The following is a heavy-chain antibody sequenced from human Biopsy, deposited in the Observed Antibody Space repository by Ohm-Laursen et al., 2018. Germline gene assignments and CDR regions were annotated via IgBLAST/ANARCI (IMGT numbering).Heavy chain of an antibody. D-gene: IGHD3-16*01. Sequence: GTLSLTCAVYGGSFSGYYWTWIRQLPGKGLEWIGEINHRGSASYNPSLKSRIAVLVDTSKNQFSLKLRSVSAADTAVYFCARALDYYDPYYYYAMDVWGQGTSVTVSS. CDR1: GGSFSGYY. CDR2: INHRGSA. V-gene: IGHV4-34*01. CDR3: ARALDYYDPYYYYAMDV. J-gene: IGHJ6*02.